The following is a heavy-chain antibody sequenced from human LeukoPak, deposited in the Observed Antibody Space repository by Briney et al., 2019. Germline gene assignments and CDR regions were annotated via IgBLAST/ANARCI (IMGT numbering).Heavy chain of an antibody. J-gene: IGHJ6*02. CDR1: GFTFRSYS. V-gene: IGHV3-23*01. CDR2: IGSNT. Sequence: PGESLRLSCAASGFTFRSYSMTWVRQTPGKGLEWVSSIGSNTYYADSVKGRFTISRDNSRNTLYLQMDSLRAGDTALYYCAKEEGAGYGYGMDVWGQGTTVTVSS. D-gene: IGHD3-9*01. CDR3: AKEEGAGYGYGMDV.